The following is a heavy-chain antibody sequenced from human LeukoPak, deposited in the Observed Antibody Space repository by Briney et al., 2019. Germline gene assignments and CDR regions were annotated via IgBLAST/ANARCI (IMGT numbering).Heavy chain of an antibody. CDR1: GFTFSSYA. D-gene: IGHD3-10*01. V-gene: IGHV3-30*01. Sequence: GGSLRLSCAASGFTFSSYAMHWVRQAPAKGLEWVAVISYDGSNKYYADSVKGRFTISRDNSKNTLYLQMNSLRAEDTAVYYCARVFGRDYYGSGSYWGQGTLVTVSS. CDR3: ARVFGRDYYGSGSY. CDR2: ISYDGSNK. J-gene: IGHJ4*02.